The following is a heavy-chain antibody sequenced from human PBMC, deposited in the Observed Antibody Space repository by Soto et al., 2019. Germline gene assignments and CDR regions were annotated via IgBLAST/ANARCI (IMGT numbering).Heavy chain of an antibody. J-gene: IGHJ4*02. CDR3: AREAVARWIRFLRVYYFDY. CDR1: GGSFSGYY. D-gene: IGHD3-3*01. V-gene: IGHV4-34*01. Sequence: PSETLSLTCAVYGGSFSGYYWSWIRQPPGKGLEWIGEINHSGSTNYNPSLKSRATISVDTSKNQFSLKLSSVTAADTAVYYCAREAVARWIRFLRVYYFDYWGQGNLVTVSS. CDR2: INHSGST.